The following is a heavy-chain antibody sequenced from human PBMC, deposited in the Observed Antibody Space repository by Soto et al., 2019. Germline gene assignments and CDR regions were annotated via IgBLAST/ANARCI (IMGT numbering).Heavy chain of an antibody. J-gene: IGHJ6*02. CDR3: AISRYEYDSSGYSYYGMDV. CDR2: IDPSDSYT. Sequence: PGESLKISCKGSGYSFTSYWISWVRQMPGKGLEWIGRIDPSDSYTNYSPSFQGHVTISADKSISTAYLQWSSLKASDTAMYYCAISRYEYDSSGYSYYGMDVWGQGTTVTLSS. CDR1: GYSFTSYW. D-gene: IGHD3-22*01. V-gene: IGHV5-10-1*01.